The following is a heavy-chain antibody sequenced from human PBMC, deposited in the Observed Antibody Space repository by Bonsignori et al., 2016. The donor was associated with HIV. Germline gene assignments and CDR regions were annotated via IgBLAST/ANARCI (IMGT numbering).Heavy chain of an antibody. CDR3: AKGHTVTMDLRTGFDL. V-gene: IGHV3-9*01. J-gene: IGHJ2*01. D-gene: IGHD3-10*01. CDR2: ISWNSGSI. Sequence: VRQAPGKGLEWVSGISWNSGSIGYADSVKGRFTISRDNAKNSLYLQMNSLRAEDTALYYCAKGHTVTMDLRTGFDLWGRGTLVTVSS.